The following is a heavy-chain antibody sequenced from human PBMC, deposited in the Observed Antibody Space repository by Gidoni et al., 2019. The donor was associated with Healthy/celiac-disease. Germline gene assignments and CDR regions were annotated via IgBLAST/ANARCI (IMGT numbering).Heavy chain of an antibody. Sequence: QVQLVQSGAEVKKPGASVKVSCKASGYTFTSYYMHWVRRAPGQGLEWMGIINPSGGSTSYAQKFQGRVTMTRDTSTSTVYMELSSLRSEDTAVYYCARVAVQGVTDYWGQGTLVTVSS. V-gene: IGHV1-46*01. J-gene: IGHJ4*02. CDR1: GYTFTSYY. CDR2: INPSGGST. CDR3: ARVAVQGVTDY. D-gene: IGHD3-10*01.